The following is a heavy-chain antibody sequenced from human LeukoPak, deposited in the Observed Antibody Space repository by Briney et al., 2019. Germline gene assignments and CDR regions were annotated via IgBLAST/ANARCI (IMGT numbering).Heavy chain of an antibody. D-gene: IGHD2-2*02. V-gene: IGHV1-2*02. CDR3: ARDIVVVPAPISTLGGMDV. Sequence: ASVKVSCKASGYTFTGYYMHWVRQAPGQGLEWMGWINPNSGGTNYAKKFQGRVTMTRDTSISTAYMELSRLRSDDTAAYYCARDIVVVPAPISTLGGMDVWGQGTTVTVSS. J-gene: IGHJ6*02. CDR1: GYTFTGYY. CDR2: INPNSGGT.